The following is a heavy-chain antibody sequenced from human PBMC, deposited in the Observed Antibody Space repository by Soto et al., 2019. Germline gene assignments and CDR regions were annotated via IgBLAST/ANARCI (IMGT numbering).Heavy chain of an antibody. D-gene: IGHD2-15*01. CDR1: GFTFSSYA. J-gene: IGHJ6*02. Sequence: QVQLVESGGGVVQPGRSLRLSCAASGFTFSSYAMHWVRQAPGKGLEWVAVISYDGSNKYYADSVKGRFTISRDNSKNTLYLQMSSRRAEDTAVYYCARDWGYCSGGSCYSELYYYYGMDVWGQGTTVTVSS. CDR2: ISYDGSNK. V-gene: IGHV3-30-3*01. CDR3: ARDWGYCSGGSCYSELYYYYGMDV.